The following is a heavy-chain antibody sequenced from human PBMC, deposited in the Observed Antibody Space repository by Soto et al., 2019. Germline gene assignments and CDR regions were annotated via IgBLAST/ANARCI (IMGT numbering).Heavy chain of an antibody. CDR2: IYWDDDK. J-gene: IGHJ3*02. V-gene: IGHV2-5*02. CDR1: GFSLSTSGVG. CDR3: AHTGYSCSWYPAFDI. D-gene: IGHD6-13*01. Sequence: QITLKESGPTLVKPTQTLTLTCTFSGFSLSTSGVGVGWIRQPPGKALEWLALIYWDDDKRYSPSLKSRLTITKDTAKNQVVLTMTIMDPVDTATYYCAHTGYSCSWYPAFDIWGQGTMVTVSS.